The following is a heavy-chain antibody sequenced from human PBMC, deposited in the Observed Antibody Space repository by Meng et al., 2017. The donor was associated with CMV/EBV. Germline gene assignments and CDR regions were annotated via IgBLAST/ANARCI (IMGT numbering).Heavy chain of an antibody. CDR1: GFTFSSYW. D-gene: IGHD1-26*01. V-gene: IGHV3-7*01. CDR3: ARDLGGGATAGNY. Sequence: GESLKISCAASGFTFSSYWMSWVRQAPGKGLEWVANIKQDGSEKYYVDSVKGRFTISRDNAKSSLYLQMNSLRAEDTAVYYCARDLGGGATAGNYWGQGTLVTVSS. CDR2: IKQDGSEK. J-gene: IGHJ4*02.